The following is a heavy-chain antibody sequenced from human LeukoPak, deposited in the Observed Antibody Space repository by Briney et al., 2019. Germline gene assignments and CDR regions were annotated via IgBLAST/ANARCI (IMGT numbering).Heavy chain of an antibody. V-gene: IGHV3-64*01. J-gene: IGHJ4*02. CDR3: ARGDYDYVWGSYRYTAPDY. CDR2: ISSNGGST. D-gene: IGHD3-16*02. Sequence: GGSLRLSCAASGFTFSSYAMHWVRRAPGKGLEYVSAISSNGGSTYYANSVKGRFTISRDNSKNTLYLQMGSLRAEDMAVYYCARGDYDYVWGSYRYTAPDYWGQGTLVTVSS. CDR1: GFTFSSYA.